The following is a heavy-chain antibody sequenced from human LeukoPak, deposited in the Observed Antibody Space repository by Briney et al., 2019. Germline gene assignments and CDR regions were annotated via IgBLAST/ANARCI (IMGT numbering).Heavy chain of an antibody. Sequence: ASVKVSCKASGYTFTSYYMHWVRQAPGQGLEWMGIINPSGGSTSYAQKFQGRVTMTRDTSTSTVYVELSSLRSEDTAVYYCARDAGIAARTYYFDYWGQGTLVTVSS. CDR3: ARDAGIAARTYYFDY. CDR2: INPSGGST. CDR1: GYTFTSYY. V-gene: IGHV1-46*01. D-gene: IGHD6-6*01. J-gene: IGHJ4*02.